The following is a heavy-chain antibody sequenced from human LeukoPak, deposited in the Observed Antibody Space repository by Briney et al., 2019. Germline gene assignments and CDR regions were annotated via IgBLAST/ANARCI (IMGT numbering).Heavy chain of an antibody. J-gene: IGHJ4*02. CDR1: GGSNSSGGYY. V-gene: IGHV4-31*03. Sequence: SQTLSLTCTVSGGSNSSGGYYWSWIRPHPGKGLEWIGYIYYSGSTYYNPSLKSRVTISVNTSKNQFSLKLSSVTAADTAVYYCARLSYDSSGYLDYWGQGTLVTVSS. CDR3: ARLSYDSSGYLDY. CDR2: IYYSGST. D-gene: IGHD3-22*01.